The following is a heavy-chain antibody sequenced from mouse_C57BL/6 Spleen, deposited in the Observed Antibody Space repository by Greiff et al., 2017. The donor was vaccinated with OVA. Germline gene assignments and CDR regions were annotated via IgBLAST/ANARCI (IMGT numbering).Heavy chain of an antibody. D-gene: IGHD2-4*01. CDR1: GYTFTEYS. V-gene: IGHV1-62-2*01. J-gene: IGHJ4*01. Sequence: QVQLQQSGAELVKPGASVKLSCKASGYTFTEYSIHWVKQRSGQGLEWIGWFYPGSGSIKYNEKFKDKATLTADKSSSTVYMEISRLTSEDSAVYFCARPRAYYDYDDYAMDYWGQGTSVTVSS. CDR2: FYPGSGSI. CDR3: ARPRAYYDYDDYAMDY.